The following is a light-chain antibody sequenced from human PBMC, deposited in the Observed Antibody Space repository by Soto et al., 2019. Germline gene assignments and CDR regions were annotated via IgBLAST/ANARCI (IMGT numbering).Light chain of an antibody. CDR1: QSVSSSY. J-gene: IGKJ4*01. Sequence: EIVLTQSPGTLSLSPGERATLSCRANQSVSSSYLAWYQQKPGQAPRLLIYGASSRATGIPDRFSGSGSGKDFTLTISRLEPEDFAVYYCQQYGSSPPLTFGGGTKVEIK. CDR3: QQYGSSPPLT. CDR2: GAS. V-gene: IGKV3-20*01.